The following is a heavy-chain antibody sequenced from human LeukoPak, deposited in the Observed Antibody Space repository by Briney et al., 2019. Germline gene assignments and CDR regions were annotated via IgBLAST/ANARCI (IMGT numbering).Heavy chain of an antibody. CDR2: ISYSGTT. CDR3: ARGPYYYDSSGYYYTLDY. J-gene: IGHJ4*02. CDR1: NGSINGGDFH. Sequence: SQTLSLTCSVSNGSINGGDFHWGWIRQPPGKGLEWIGFISYSGTTYYTPSLKSRITISVDSSRNQFSLKLSSVSAADTAVYYCARGPYYYDSSGYYYTLDYWGQGTLVTVSS. D-gene: IGHD3-22*01. V-gene: IGHV4-30-4*08.